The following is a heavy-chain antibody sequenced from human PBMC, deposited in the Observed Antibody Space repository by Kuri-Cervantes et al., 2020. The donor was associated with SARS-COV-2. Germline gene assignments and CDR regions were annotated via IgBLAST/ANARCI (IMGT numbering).Heavy chain of an antibody. V-gene: IGHV3-74*01. CDR1: GFTFSSYW. Sequence: GESLKISCVASGFTFSSYWMHWVRQAPGKGLVWVSRLTNDGSDAIFADSVKGRFTISRDNAKNSLYLQMNSLRAEDTAVYYCARVVIPAALDYWGQGTLVTVSS. J-gene: IGHJ4*02. CDR3: ARVVIPAALDY. D-gene: IGHD2-2*01. CDR2: LTNDGSDA.